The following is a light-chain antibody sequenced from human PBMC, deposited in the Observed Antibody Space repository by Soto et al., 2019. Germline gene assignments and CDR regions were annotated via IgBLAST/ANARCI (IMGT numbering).Light chain of an antibody. CDR3: CSNDAGSTYV. J-gene: IGLJ1*01. Sequence: QSALTQPASVSGSPGQSITISCTGTSSDVGSHNLVSWYQQFPGKAPKLIIFEASKRPSGVSNRFSGSKSGSTASLTISGLQAEDEAAYYCCSNDAGSTYVFGSGTKVTVL. CDR2: EAS. CDR1: SSDVGSHNL. V-gene: IGLV2-23*01.